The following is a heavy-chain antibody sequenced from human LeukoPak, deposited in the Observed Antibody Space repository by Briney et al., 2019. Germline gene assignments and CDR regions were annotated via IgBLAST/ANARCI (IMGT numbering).Heavy chain of an antibody. D-gene: IGHD6-6*01. CDR1: GGSISSGSYY. J-gene: IGHJ4*02. Sequence: SQTLSLTCTVSGGSISSGSYYWSWIRQPAGKGLEWIGRIYTSGNTNYSPSLKSRVTMSVDTSKNQFSLKLSSVTAADTAMYYCARGYSRSSFDYWGQGILVTVSS. CDR3: ARGYSRSSFDY. V-gene: IGHV4-61*02. CDR2: IYTSGNT.